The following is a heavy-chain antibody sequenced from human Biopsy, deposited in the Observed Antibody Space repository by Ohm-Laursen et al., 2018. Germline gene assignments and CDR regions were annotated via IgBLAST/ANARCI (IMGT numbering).Heavy chain of an antibody. V-gene: IGHV1-18*01. Sequence: ASVKVSCKASGYTFYSYGITWVRQAPGQGLEWMGWITADNTNSAQKFQGRLTMTTDISTSTAYMDLKGLRSEDTAVYYCVLASFDYWGQGTLVTVPS. CDR3: VLASFDY. CDR2: ITADNT. J-gene: IGHJ4*02. CDR1: GYTFYSYG.